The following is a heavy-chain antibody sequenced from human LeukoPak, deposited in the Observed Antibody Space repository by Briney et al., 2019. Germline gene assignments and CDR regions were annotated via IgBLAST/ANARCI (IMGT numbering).Heavy chain of an antibody. Sequence: SETLSLTCTVSGASISTYYWSWFRQPAGTGLEWIGRIHASGSTYYNPSLKSRVTISVDTSKNQFSLKLSSVTAADTAVYYCARDKYSSSDYWGQGTLVTVSS. V-gene: IGHV4-4*07. J-gene: IGHJ4*02. CDR3: ARDKYSSSDY. D-gene: IGHD6-6*01. CDR2: IHASGST. CDR1: GASISTYY.